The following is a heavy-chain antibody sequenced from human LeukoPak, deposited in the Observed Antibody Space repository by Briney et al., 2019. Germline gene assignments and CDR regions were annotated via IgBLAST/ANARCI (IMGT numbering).Heavy chain of an antibody. V-gene: IGHV3-20*04. CDR3: ARDPGIAVDRYFDY. D-gene: IGHD6-19*01. Sequence: GGSLRLSCAASGFTFDDYGMSWVRQAPGKGLEWVSGINWNGGSTGYADSVKGRFTISRDNAKNSLYLQMNSPRAEDTALYYCARDPGIAVDRYFDYWGQGTLVTVSS. J-gene: IGHJ4*02. CDR1: GFTFDDYG. CDR2: INWNGGST.